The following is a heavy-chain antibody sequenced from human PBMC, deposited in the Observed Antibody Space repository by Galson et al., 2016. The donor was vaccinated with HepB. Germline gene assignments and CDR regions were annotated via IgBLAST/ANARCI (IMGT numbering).Heavy chain of an antibody. D-gene: IGHD4-17*01. V-gene: IGHV6-1*01. Sequence: CAISGDSVSSNSAAWNWIRQSPSSGLEWLGRTYFRSRWSHDYAESVKSRIIVTPDTSNNQFSLQLHSVTPEDTAVYYCARAGTKLFAFVSWGQGTLVTVSS. J-gene: IGHJ4*02. CDR1: GDSVSSNSAA. CDR2: TYFRSRWSH. CDR3: ARAGTKLFAFVS.